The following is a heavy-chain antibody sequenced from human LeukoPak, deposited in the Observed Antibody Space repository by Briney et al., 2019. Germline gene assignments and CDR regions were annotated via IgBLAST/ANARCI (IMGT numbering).Heavy chain of an antibody. V-gene: IGHV3-7*01. Sequence: GGSLRLSCAASGFTFSSYWMSWVRQAPGKGLEWVANIKQDGTEKYYVDSVKGRFTISRDNAKNSLYLHLNSLRAEDTAVYYCSTSLNFWGQGTLVTVSS. CDR1: GFTFSSYW. CDR2: IKQDGTEK. CDR3: STSLNF. J-gene: IGHJ4*02.